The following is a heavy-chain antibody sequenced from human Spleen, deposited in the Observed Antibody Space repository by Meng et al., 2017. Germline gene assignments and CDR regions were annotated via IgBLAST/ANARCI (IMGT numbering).Heavy chain of an antibody. CDR3: ARGRSLMVRGVIKNYYYYGMDV. V-gene: IGHV4-61*01. CDR2: IYHNGDT. Sequence: SETLSLTCTVSGGSISSGSYYWNWSRQPPGKGLEWIGFIYHNGDTNYNPSLKSRVTISVDTSKNQFSLKLSSVTAADTAVYYCARGRSLMVRGVIKNYYYYGMDVWGQGTTVTVSS. D-gene: IGHD3-10*01. J-gene: IGHJ6*02. CDR1: GGSISSGSYY.